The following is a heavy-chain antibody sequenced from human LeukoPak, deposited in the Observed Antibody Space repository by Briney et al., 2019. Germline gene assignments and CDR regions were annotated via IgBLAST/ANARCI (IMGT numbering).Heavy chain of an antibody. Sequence: GESLKISCKGSGYTFINYWIGWVRQMPGKGLEWMGIIYPGDSDTRYSPSFLGQVSISVDKSISTAYVQWSSLKASDTAMYYCARGAIEMGTTNAFDIWGQGTMVTVSS. V-gene: IGHV5-51*01. CDR2: IYPGDSDT. J-gene: IGHJ3*02. CDR3: ARGAIEMGTTNAFDI. D-gene: IGHD5-24*01. CDR1: GYTFINYW.